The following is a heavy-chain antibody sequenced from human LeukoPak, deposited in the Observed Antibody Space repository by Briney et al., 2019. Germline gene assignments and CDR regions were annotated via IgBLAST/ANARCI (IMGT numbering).Heavy chain of an antibody. V-gene: IGHV6-1*01. D-gene: IGHD2-15*01. J-gene: IGHJ3*02. Sequence: SQTLSLTCAISGDSVSSNSAAWNWIRQSPSRGLESLGRTYYRSKWYNDYAVSVKSRITINPDTSKNQFSLQLNSVTSEDTAVYYCARFQWSRDAFDIWGQGTMVTVSS. CDR3: ARFQWSRDAFDI. CDR2: TYYRSKWYN. CDR1: GDSVSSNSAA.